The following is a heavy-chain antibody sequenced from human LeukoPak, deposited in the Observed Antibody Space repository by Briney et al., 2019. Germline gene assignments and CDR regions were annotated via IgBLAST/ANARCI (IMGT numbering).Heavy chain of an antibody. Sequence: GGSLRLSCVASGFPFSSYWMTWVRQAQGKGLEWVANIKQDGSKKSYVDSVKGRFTISRDNAKNSLYLQMNSLRAEDTAIYYCTRVGYIDEGIDYWGQGTLVTVSS. J-gene: IGHJ4*02. CDR2: IKQDGSKK. CDR3: TRVGYIDEGIDY. V-gene: IGHV3-7*04. CDR1: GFPFSSYW. D-gene: IGHD5-24*01.